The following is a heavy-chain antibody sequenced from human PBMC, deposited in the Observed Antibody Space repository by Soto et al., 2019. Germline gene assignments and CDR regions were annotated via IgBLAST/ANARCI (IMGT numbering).Heavy chain of an antibody. CDR1: GGSISSYY. Sequence: PSETLSLTCTVSGGSISSYYWSWIRQPPGKGLEWIGYIYYSGSTNYNPSLKSRVTISVDTSKNQFSLKLSSVTAADTAVYYCARTLLWFGGLYYFDYWGQGTLVTVSS. V-gene: IGHV4-59*01. J-gene: IGHJ4*02. CDR3: ARTLLWFGGLYYFDY. D-gene: IGHD3-10*01. CDR2: IYYSGST.